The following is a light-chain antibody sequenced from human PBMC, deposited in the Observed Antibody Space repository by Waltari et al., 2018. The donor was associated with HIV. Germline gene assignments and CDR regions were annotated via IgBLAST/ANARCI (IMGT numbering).Light chain of an antibody. J-gene: IGLJ2*01. CDR3: CSYAGSYSFV. CDR1: SNDVGGFNY. CDR2: DVS. V-gene: IGLV2-11*01. Sequence: QSALTQPRSVSGSPGQSVTISCTGTSNDVGGFNYVPWYQQHPGTAPKIMIYDVSERPSGVPDRFSGSKSGNTASLTISGLQAEDEADYYCCSYAGSYSFVFGGGTKLTVL.